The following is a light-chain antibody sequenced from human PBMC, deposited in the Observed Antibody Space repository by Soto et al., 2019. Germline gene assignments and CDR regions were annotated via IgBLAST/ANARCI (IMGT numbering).Light chain of an antibody. CDR2: AVS. Sequence: EIVLTQSPGTLTLSPGESAALSGRASQTISNNYLVWYRQKPGQAPRLLIYAVSSRAAGIPDRFSGSGSGTDFALTIARLEPEESAVYYCQQHSNSPWTFGQGTRVEI. V-gene: IGKV3-20*01. CDR1: QTISNNY. CDR3: QQHSNSPWT. J-gene: IGKJ1*01.